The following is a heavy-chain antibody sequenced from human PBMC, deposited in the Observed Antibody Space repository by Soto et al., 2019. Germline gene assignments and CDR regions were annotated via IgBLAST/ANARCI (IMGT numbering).Heavy chain of an antibody. Sequence: SETLSLTCDVYGGSFSGYYWTWIRQSPGKGLEWIGKINQSGTTNYNPSLKRRVTISIDTSKNQFSLKLNSVTAADTAVYYCARGFYYDSSGYLDYWGQGTLVTVSS. V-gene: IGHV4-34*01. J-gene: IGHJ4*02. CDR1: GGSFSGYY. CDR2: INQSGTT. CDR3: ARGFYYDSSGYLDY. D-gene: IGHD3-22*01.